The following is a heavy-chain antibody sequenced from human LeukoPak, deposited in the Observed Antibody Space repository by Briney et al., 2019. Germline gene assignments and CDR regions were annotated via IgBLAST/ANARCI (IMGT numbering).Heavy chain of an antibody. D-gene: IGHD1-14*01. CDR3: ARDWRGGSRNYYFCYMDV. CDR1: GFPFRSYW. V-gene: IGHV3-74*01. CDR2: INSDGSST. Sequence: PGGSLRLSCAASGFPFRSYWMHWVPQVPGKGLVWVSRINSDGSSTSYADCVKGRFTISRDNAKNTLYLQMNSLRAEDTAVYYCARDWRGGSRNYYFCYMDVWGQGTTVTVSS. J-gene: IGHJ6*03.